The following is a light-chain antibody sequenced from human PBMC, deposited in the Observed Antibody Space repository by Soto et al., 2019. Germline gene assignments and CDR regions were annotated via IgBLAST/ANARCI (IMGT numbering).Light chain of an antibody. CDR1: QSVSSN. Sequence: EVLMTQSPATLSVSPGERATLSCRASQSVSSNLAWYQQKPGQAPRLLIYGASTRAPGIPDRFSGSGSGTEFPLTISSLQSEDLAVFFCQQYDTWPPACGQGTKVEIK. J-gene: IGKJ2*01. V-gene: IGKV3-15*01. CDR3: QQYDTWPPA. CDR2: GAS.